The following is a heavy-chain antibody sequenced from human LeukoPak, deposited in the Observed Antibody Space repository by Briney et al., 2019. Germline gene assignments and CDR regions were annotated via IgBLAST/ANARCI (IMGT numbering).Heavy chain of an antibody. V-gene: IGHV3-33*01. CDR1: GFTFSSYG. Sequence: GGSLRLSCAASGFTFSSYGMHWVRQAPGKGLEWVAVIWFDGSNKHYADSVKGRFAVSRDNSENTLYLQMTSLRVEDTAVYHCAPGGDSTSGQWGQGTLVTVSS. CDR3: APGGDSTSGQ. J-gene: IGHJ4*02. CDR2: IWFDGSNK. D-gene: IGHD2/OR15-2a*01.